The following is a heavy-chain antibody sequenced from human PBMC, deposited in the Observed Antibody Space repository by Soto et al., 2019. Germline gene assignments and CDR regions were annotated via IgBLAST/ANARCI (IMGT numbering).Heavy chain of an antibody. CDR3: AKIPYGYVPHNWLDP. J-gene: IGHJ5*02. V-gene: IGHV3-48*02. Sequence: GGSLRLSCVGSGFSFGDYSMNWVRQPPGKGLEWVSYISSTSSIIFYADSVKGRFTISRDNAKNSLYQQMNSLRDEDSAVYYCAKIPYGYVPHNWLDPWGQGTLVTVSS. D-gene: IGHD5-18*01. CDR1: GFSFGDYS. CDR2: ISSTSSII.